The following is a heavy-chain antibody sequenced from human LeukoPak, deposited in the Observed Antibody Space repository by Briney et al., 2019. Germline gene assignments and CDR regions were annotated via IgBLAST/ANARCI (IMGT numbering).Heavy chain of an antibody. CDR3: ARRFLEWSSRSSAHWFDP. Sequence: TSSETLSLTCTVSGGSISSSSYYWGWIRQPPGKGLEWIGSIYYSGSTYYNPSLKSRVTISVDTSKNQFSLKLSSVTAADTAVYYCARRFLEWSSRSSAHWFDPWGQGTLVIVSS. D-gene: IGHD3-3*01. V-gene: IGHV4-39*01. CDR1: GGSISSSSYY. CDR2: IYYSGST. J-gene: IGHJ5*02.